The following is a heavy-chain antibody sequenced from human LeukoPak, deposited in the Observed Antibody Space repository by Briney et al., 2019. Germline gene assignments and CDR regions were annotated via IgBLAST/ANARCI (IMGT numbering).Heavy chain of an antibody. J-gene: IGHJ4*02. D-gene: IGHD5-24*01. Sequence: PGGSRRLSCAASGFTLSSNYMSWVRQAPGKWLEWVSVIYSGGSTYYADSVKGRFTISRHNSKNQPYLQMNSLRAEDRAGYYCARFRDGYKDYWVQGTMVTVPS. CDR1: GFTLSSNY. CDR3: ARFRDGYKDY. CDR2: IYSGGST. V-gene: IGHV3-53*04.